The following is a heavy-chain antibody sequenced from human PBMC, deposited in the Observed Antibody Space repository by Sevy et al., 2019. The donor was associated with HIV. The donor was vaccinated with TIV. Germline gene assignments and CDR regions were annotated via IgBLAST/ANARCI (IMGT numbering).Heavy chain of an antibody. V-gene: IGHV3-7*04. Sequence: GGSLRLSCTASGFTFSMYWMSWVRQAPGKGLEWVGNIKPDGSEKYYVDPVKGRFTISRDNAKNSLYLQMNGLRAEDTALYYCARGDYYDSRGDYTDAFDVWGQGTMVTVSS. CDR3: ARGDYYDSRGDYTDAFDV. CDR2: IKPDGSEK. D-gene: IGHD3-22*01. J-gene: IGHJ3*01. CDR1: GFTFSMYW.